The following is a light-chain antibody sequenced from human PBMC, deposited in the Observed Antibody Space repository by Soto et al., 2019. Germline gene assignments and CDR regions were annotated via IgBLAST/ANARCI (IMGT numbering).Light chain of an antibody. CDR1: SSHLAIYNY. Sequence: QSVLTQPASVSGSPGQSITISCTGTSSHLAIYNYVSWYQQQPGKAPKLMIYQVTNRPSGVSNRFSGSRSGNTASLTISGLQAEDEADYYCSSYTDSSNYVFGTGTRSPS. CDR3: SSYTDSSNYV. V-gene: IGLV2-14*01. J-gene: IGLJ1*01. CDR2: QVT.